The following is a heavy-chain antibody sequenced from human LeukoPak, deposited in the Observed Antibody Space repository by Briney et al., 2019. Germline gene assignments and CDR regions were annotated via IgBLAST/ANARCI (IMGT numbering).Heavy chain of an antibody. CDR3: VPMNYDSSGFDY. CDR1: GFTFSSYS. V-gene: IGHV3-21*01. D-gene: IGHD3-22*01. CDR2: ISSSSSYI. J-gene: IGHJ4*02. Sequence: PGGSLRLSCAASGFTFSSYSMNWVRQAPGKGLEWVSSISSSSSYIYYADSVKGRFTISRDNAKNSLYLQMNSLRAEDTAVYYCVPMNYDSSGFDYWGQGTLVTVSS.